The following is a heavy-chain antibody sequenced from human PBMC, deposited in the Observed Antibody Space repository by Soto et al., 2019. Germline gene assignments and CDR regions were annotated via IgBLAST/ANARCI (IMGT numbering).Heavy chain of an antibody. Sequence: PGGSLRLSCAASGFTFSSYWMHWVRQAPGKGLVWVSRINSSGSTIYYADSVKGRFTISRDNAKNSLYLQMNSLRAEDTAVYYCARGQQWLTSNGWGQETLVTVSS. D-gene: IGHD6-19*01. CDR2: INSSGSTI. J-gene: IGHJ4*02. CDR3: ARGQQWLTSNG. CDR1: GFTFSSYW. V-gene: IGHV3-74*01.